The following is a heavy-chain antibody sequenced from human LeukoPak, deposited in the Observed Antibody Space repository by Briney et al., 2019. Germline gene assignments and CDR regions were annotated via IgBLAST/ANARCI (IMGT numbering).Heavy chain of an antibody. Sequence: GGSLRLSCAASGFTFSSYAMSWVRQAPGKRLEWVSAISGSGSSTYYADSVKGRFTISRDNSKNTLYLQMNSLRAEDTAVYYCAKDENDYGSGSYYTYNGFDPWGQGTLVTVSS. CDR3: AKDENDYGSGSYYTYNGFDP. D-gene: IGHD3-10*01. CDR2: ISGSGSST. CDR1: GFTFSSYA. V-gene: IGHV3-23*01. J-gene: IGHJ5*02.